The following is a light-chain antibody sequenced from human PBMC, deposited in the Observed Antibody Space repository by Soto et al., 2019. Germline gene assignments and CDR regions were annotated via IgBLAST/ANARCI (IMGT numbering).Light chain of an antibody. CDR1: SSNIGKYY. CDR3: QSFDSGLRGEV. Sequence: QSVLTQPPSVSAAPGQTVTISCSGSSSNIGKYYVSWYQQLPGEAPKLLIYDSNKRPSGIPERFSASRSGTSATLGITGLQTGDEADYYCQSFDSGLRGEVFGGGTKLTVL. V-gene: IGLV1-51*01. CDR2: DSN. J-gene: IGLJ3*02.